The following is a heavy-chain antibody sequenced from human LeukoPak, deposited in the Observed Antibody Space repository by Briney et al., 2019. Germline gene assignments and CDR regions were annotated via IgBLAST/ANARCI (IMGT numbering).Heavy chain of an antibody. CDR1: GGSFSGYY. J-gene: IGHJ4*02. D-gene: IGHD3-3*01. Sequence: PSETLSLTCAVYGGSFSGYYWSWIRQPPGKGLEWIGEINHSGSTNYNPSLKSRVTISVDTCKNQFSLKLSSVTAADTAVYYCARALTIFGVVITSRYFDYWGQGTLVTVSS. CDR3: ARALTIFGVVITSRYFDY. V-gene: IGHV4-34*01. CDR2: INHSGST.